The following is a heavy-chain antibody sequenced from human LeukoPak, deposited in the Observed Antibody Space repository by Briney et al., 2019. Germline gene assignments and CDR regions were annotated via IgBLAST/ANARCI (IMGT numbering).Heavy chain of an antibody. CDR2: ISGSGGSI. CDR1: GFTFSSYA. V-gene: IGHV3-23*01. D-gene: IGHD5-18*01. CDR3: ARGPDTAMVNPYYFDY. Sequence: HPGGSLRLSCAASGFTFSSYAMSWVRQAPGKGLEWVSAISGSGGSIYYADSVKGRFTISRDNSKNTLYLQMNSLRAEDTAVYYCARGPDTAMVNPYYFDYWGQGTLVTVSS. J-gene: IGHJ4*02.